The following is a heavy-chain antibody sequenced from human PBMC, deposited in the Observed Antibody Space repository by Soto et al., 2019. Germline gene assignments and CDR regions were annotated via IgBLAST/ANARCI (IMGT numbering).Heavy chain of an antibody. CDR1: GLTFNQYT. CDR3: AKDLGKGVTCWVCDS. Sequence: EVQLLESGGGLVQPGGSLRLSCVVSGLTFNQYTMNWLRQAPGKGLEWVSGISHTGGHRFYADSGQGRFNISRYNSKNTMSLQMTGRIAEDTARYYCAKDLGKGVTCWVCDSWGQGTPVTVSS. V-gene: IGHV3-23*01. J-gene: IGHJ4*02. CDR2: ISHTGGHR. D-gene: IGHD2-15*01.